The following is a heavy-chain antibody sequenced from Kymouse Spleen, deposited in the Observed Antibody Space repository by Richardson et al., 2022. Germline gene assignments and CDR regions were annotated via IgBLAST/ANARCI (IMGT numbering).Heavy chain of an antibody. V-gene: IGHV4-39*01. CDR1: GGSISSSSYY. CDR3: ARVSSGWNYYYGMDV. D-gene: IGHD6-19*01. J-gene: IGHJ6*02. Sequence: QLQLQESGPGLVKPSETLSLTCTVSGGSISSSSYYWGWIRQPPGKGLEWIGSIYYSGSTYYNPSLKSRVTISVDTSKNQFSLKLSSVTAADTAVYYCARVSSGWNYYYGMDVWGQGTTVTVSS. CDR2: IYYSGST.